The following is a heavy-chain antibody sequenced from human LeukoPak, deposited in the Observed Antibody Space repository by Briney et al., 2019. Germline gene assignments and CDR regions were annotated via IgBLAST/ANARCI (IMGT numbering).Heavy chain of an antibody. J-gene: IGHJ4*02. Sequence: SETLSLTCTVSGGSISSGDYYWSWLRQPPGKGLEWIGYIYYSGSTYYNPSLKRRVTISVDTSKNQFSLKLSSVTAADTAVYYCARSRFYCTNGVCYRGREIDYWGQGTLVTVSS. V-gene: IGHV4-30-4*08. CDR2: IYYSGST. CDR3: ARSRFYCTNGVCYRGREIDY. D-gene: IGHD2-8*01. CDR1: GGSISSGDYY.